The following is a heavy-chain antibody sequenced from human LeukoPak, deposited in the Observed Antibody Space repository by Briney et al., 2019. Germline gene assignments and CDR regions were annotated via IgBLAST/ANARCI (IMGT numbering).Heavy chain of an antibody. CDR1: GFTFSSYD. Sequence: RQCLRLSCAVSGFTFSSYDMNWVRQAPGNGLEWVSSISSSSNYINYADSVKGRSTISRDKAKNSLYLQMNSLLAEDTALYYCARERIGDDAFDIWGQGTMVTVSS. CDR2: ISSSSNYI. D-gene: IGHD2-15*01. V-gene: IGHV3-21*01. J-gene: IGHJ3*02. CDR3: ARERIGDDAFDI.